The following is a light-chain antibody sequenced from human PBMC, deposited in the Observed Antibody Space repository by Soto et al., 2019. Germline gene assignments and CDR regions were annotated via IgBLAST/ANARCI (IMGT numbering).Light chain of an antibody. J-gene: IGKJ5*01. CDR2: DAY. Sequence: EMEMTQSPATLSLSPGERATLSCWASQSVSSDVAWYQQKPGQAPRLLIYDAYNRATGIPPKFSGSGSGTDFTLTISSLEPEDSAVYYCQQRHMWPITFGQGTRLEIK. V-gene: IGKV3-11*01. CDR3: QQRHMWPIT. CDR1: QSVSSD.